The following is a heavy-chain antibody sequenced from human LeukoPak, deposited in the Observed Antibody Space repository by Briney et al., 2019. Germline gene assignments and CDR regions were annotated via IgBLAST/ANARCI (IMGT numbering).Heavy chain of an antibody. J-gene: IGHJ4*02. CDR3: ARGKDSSGYSGVDY. CDR1: GGSISSSSYY. V-gene: IGHV4-39*07. CDR2: IYYSGST. Sequence: PSETLSLTCTVSGGSISSSSYYWGWIRQPPGKGLEWIGSIYYSGSTYYNPSLKSRVTISVDTSKNQFSLKLSSVTAADTAVYYCARGKDSSGYSGVDYWGQGTLVTVSS. D-gene: IGHD3-22*01.